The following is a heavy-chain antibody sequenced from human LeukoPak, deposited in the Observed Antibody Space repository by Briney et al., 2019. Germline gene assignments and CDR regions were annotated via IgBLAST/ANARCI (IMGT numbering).Heavy chain of an antibody. CDR1: GGSIKSHY. D-gene: IGHD3-22*01. CDR2: IYYSGST. CDR3: ATIPGYYDSRGYSPFDY. V-gene: IGHV4-59*11. Sequence: SKTLSLTCTVSGGSIKSHYWSWIRQPPGKGLEWIGHIYYSGSTNYNPSLKSRVTISVDTSKNQFSLKLNSVTAADTAVYYCATIPGYYDSRGYSPFDYWGQGALVTVSS. J-gene: IGHJ4*02.